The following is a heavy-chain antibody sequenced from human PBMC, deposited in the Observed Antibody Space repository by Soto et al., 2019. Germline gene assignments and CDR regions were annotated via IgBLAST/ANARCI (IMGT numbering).Heavy chain of an antibody. CDR1: GFTVSSNY. CDR2: IYSGGST. J-gene: IGHJ3*02. Sequence: EVQLVESGGGLVQPGGSLRLSCAASGFTVSSNYMSWVRQAPGKGLEWVSVIYSGGSTYYADSVKGRFTISRDNTKTTLYIQMNSLRTEDTAVYYWARATHSGYDSGDAFDIWGQGTKVTVSS. D-gene: IGHD5-12*01. CDR3: ARATHSGYDSGDAFDI. V-gene: IGHV3-66*01.